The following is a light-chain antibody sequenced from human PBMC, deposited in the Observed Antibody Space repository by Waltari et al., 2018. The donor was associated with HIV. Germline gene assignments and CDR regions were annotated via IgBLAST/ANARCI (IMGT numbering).Light chain of an antibody. CDR2: GAS. Sequence: VLTQSPGTLSLSPGESATLSCRASQSISDTYLAWYQQKPVQAPRLLIYGASRRATGIPDRFSGSGSETDFTLTISRLQPEDFAVYYCQRYGGSPPYSFGQGTMLEIK. CDR1: QSISDTY. J-gene: IGKJ2*03. CDR3: QRYGGSPPYS. V-gene: IGKV3-20*01.